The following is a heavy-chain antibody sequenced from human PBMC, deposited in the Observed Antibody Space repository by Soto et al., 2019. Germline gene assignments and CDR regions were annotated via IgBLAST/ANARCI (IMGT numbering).Heavy chain of an antibody. CDR3: AKVTDCGVSRCDDGLDI. J-gene: IGHJ3*02. V-gene: IGHV3-23*01. CDR2: ISGSGGVT. D-gene: IGHD2-21*01. Sequence: EVQLLESGGGLAQPGGSLRLSCAASGFTFSSYSTNWVRQAPGKGLEWVSTISGSGGVTSYADSVKGRFNISSDNSKRSLFLQMKSLRDEDTAVYYCAKVTDCGVSRCDDGLDIWCHGPLVTVS. CDR1: GFTFSSYS.